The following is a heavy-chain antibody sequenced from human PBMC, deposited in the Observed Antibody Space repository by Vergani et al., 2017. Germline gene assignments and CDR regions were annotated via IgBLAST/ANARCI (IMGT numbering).Heavy chain of an antibody. CDR1: GGSISSGSYY. J-gene: IGHJ4*02. V-gene: IGHV4-61*02. CDR2: IYTSGST. Sequence: QVQLQESGPGLVKPSQTLSLTCTVSGGSISSGSYYWSWIRQPAGKGLEWIGRIYTSGSTNYNPSLKSRVTISVDTSKNQFSLKLSSVTAADTAVYYCARGDFWSGPTLGWGQGTLVTVSS. CDR3: ARGDFWSGPTLG. D-gene: IGHD3-3*01.